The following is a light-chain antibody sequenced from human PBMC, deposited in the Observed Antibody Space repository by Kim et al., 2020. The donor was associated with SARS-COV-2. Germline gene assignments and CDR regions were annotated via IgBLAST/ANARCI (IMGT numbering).Light chain of an antibody. CDR2: GAS. CDR1: QGVSSKY. CDR3: QQYGSSPWT. Sequence: SPGERATPSSRASQGVSSKYLAWYQKKPGQAPRLLISGASRRATGIPERFSGSGSGTDFTLTISRLEPEDFAVYYCQQYGSSPWTFGEGTKVDIK. J-gene: IGKJ1*01. V-gene: IGKV3-20*01.